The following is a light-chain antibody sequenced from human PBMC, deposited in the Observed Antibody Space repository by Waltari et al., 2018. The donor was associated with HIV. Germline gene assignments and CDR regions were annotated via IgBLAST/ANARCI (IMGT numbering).Light chain of an antibody. J-gene: IGLJ3*02. CDR3: QTWGTGSHGV. CDR1: SWHTTYD. V-gene: IGLV4-69*01. CDR2: VSSDGSH. Sequence: QLVLTQSPSASASLGASVKLTCTLRSWHTTYDIAWLQEKPYKSPRYLMKVSSDGSHTKGDGIPDRFSGASSGAERYLIVSSRQSEDEADYYCQTWGTGSHGVFGGGTKLTVL.